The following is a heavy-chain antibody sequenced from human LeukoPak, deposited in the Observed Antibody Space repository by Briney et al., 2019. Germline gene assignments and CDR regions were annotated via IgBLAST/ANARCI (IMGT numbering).Heavy chain of an antibody. CDR3: ARGGGGSFDR. CDR2: ISCTSSII. J-gene: IGHJ5*02. Sequence: GGSLRLSCAASGFTFSTYSMNWVRQAPGKGLEWVSDISCTSSIIYYAGSVKGRFVISRDNAKNSLYLQMNSLRAEDTAVYYCARGGGGSFDRWGQGTLVTVSS. V-gene: IGHV3-48*01. D-gene: IGHD3-10*01. CDR1: GFTFSTYS.